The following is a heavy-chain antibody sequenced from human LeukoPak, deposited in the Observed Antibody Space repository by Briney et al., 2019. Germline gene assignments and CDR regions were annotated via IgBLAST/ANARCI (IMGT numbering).Heavy chain of an antibody. V-gene: IGHV4-31*03. D-gene: IGHD2-8*01. J-gene: IGHJ3*02. CDR1: GGSISSGSYY. Sequence: SETLSLTCSVSGGSISSGSYYWSGIRQHPGKGLEWIGYIYYSGSTYYNPSLKSRVTISVDTSKNQFSLKLNSVTAADTAVYYCARLYDGFRAFDIWGQGTIITVSS. CDR2: IYYSGST. CDR3: ARLYDGFRAFDI.